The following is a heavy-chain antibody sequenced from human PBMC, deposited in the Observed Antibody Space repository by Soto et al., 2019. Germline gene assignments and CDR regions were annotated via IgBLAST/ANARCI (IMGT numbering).Heavy chain of an antibody. Sequence: QVQLVQSGAEVKKPGSSVKVSCKASGGTFSSYAISWVRQAPGQGLEWMGGIIPIFGTANYAQKFQGRVTITADEYTRTACMELSSVRSEDTAVYYCARGPQLLIRVWYFDLWGRGTLVTVSS. J-gene: IGHJ2*01. CDR3: ARGPQLLIRVWYFDL. D-gene: IGHD2-2*01. CDR1: GGTFSSYA. CDR2: IIPIFGTA. V-gene: IGHV1-69*12.